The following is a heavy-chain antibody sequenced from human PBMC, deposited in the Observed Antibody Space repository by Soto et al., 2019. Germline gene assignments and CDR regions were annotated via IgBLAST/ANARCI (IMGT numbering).Heavy chain of an antibody. V-gene: IGHV3-23*01. D-gene: IGHD2-2*01. CDR2: ISGSGGST. Sequence: GGSLRLSCAASGFTFSSYAMSWVRQAPGKGLEWVSAISGSGGSTYYADSVRGRFTISRDNSKNTLYLQMNSLRAEDTAVYYCAKDWDIVVVPAPWLGSYFDYWAQGTLVTVSS. CDR3: AKDWDIVVVPAPWLGSYFDY. J-gene: IGHJ4*02. CDR1: GFTFSSYA.